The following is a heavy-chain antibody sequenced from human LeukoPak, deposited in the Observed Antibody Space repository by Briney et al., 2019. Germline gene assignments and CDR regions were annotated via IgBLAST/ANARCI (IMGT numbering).Heavy chain of an antibody. V-gene: IGHV3-23*01. CDR3: AKDMKAPR. CDR2: IIGSGGST. J-gene: IGHJ4*02. CDR1: GFTFSTYA. Sequence: PGGSLRLSCAASGFTFSTYAMSWVRQAPGKGLKWVSGIIGSGGSTYYADSVKGRFTISRDNAKSTLYLQMNSLRIEDTAVYYRAKDMKAPRWGQGTLVTVSS.